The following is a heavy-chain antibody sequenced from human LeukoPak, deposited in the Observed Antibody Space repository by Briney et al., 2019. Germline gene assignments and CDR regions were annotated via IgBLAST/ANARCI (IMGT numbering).Heavy chain of an antibody. CDR3: ATSDERTFDY. CDR1: GGPFSGYY. Sequence: SETLSLTCAVYGGPFSGYYWSWIRQPPGKGLEWIGEINHSGSTNYNPSLKSRVTISVDTSKNQFSLKLSSVTAADTAVYYCATSDERTFDYWGQGTLVTVSS. V-gene: IGHV4-34*01. CDR2: INHSGST. J-gene: IGHJ4*02. D-gene: IGHD1-1*01.